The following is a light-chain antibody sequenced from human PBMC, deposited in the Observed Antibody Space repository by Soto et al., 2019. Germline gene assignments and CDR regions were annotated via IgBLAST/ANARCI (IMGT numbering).Light chain of an antibody. CDR3: QSYDSTNYWV. CDR1: SGSIASNY. Sequence: NFMLTQPHSVSESPGKTVTISCTRSSGSIASNYVQWYQQRPGSAPTTVIYENKYRPSGVPDRFSGSIDSSSKSASLIISGLKTEDEADYYCQSYDSTNYWVFGGGTKLTVL. CDR2: ENK. V-gene: IGLV6-57*04. J-gene: IGLJ3*02.